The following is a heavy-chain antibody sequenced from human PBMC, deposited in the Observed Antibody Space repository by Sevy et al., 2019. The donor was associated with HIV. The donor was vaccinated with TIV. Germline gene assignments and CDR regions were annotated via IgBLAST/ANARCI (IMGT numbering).Heavy chain of an antibody. J-gene: IGHJ6*03. CDR2: IRYDGSNK. CDR1: GFTFSSYG. CDR3: AKGTGNRYCSSTSCRPHYYYYMDV. D-gene: IGHD2-2*01. Sequence: GGSLRLSCAASGFTFSSYGMHWVRQAPGKGLEWVAFIRYDGSNKYSADSVKGRFTISRDNSKNTLYLQMNSLRAEDTAVYYCAKGTGNRYCSSTSCRPHYYYYMDVWGKGTTVTVSS. V-gene: IGHV3-30*02.